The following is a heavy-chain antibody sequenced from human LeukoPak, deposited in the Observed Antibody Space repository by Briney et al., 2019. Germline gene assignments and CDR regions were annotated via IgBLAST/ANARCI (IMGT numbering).Heavy chain of an antibody. Sequence: SETLSLTCAVCGGAFSGYFWTWIRQPPGKGLEWIGEINHSGSTNCNPSLKSRVTISVDTSKNQFSLNLTSVTAADTATYYCARGSALTMGIDPWGQGTLVTVSS. CDR3: ARGSALTMGIDP. J-gene: IGHJ5*01. CDR2: INHSGST. D-gene: IGHD3-10*01. CDR1: GGAFSGYF. V-gene: IGHV4-34*01.